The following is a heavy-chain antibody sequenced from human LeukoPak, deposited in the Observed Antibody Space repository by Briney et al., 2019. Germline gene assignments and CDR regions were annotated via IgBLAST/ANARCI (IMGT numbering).Heavy chain of an antibody. CDR3: ARHELGGGSWTPQGAFDT. D-gene: IGHD6-13*01. J-gene: IGHJ3*02. V-gene: IGHV4-59*08. Sequence: SETLSLTCTVSGGSISSYYWSWIRQPPGKGLEWIGYIYYSGSTNYNPSLKSRVTISVDTSKNQFSLKLSSVTAADTAVYYCARHELGGGSWTPQGAFDTWGQGTMVTVSS. CDR2: IYYSGST. CDR1: GGSISSYY.